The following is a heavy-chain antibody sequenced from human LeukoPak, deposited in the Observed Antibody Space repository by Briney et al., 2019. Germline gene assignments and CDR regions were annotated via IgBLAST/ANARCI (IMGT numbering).Heavy chain of an antibody. V-gene: IGHV1-18*01. CDR3: ARDVGGYSYGSYGY. CDR1: GYTFTSYG. CDR2: ISAYNGNT. D-gene: IGHD5-18*01. J-gene: IGHJ4*02. Sequence: ASVKVSCKASGYTFTSYGISWVRQDPGQGLEWMGWISAYNGNTNYAQKLQGRVTMTTDTSTSTAYMELRSLRSDDTAVYYCARDVGGYSYGSYGYWGQGTLVTVSS.